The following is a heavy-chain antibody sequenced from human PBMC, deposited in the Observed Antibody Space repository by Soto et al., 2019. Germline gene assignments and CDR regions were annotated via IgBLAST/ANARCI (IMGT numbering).Heavy chain of an antibody. CDR3: ARGGGYCTPTSCAIDS. D-gene: IGHD2-8*01. J-gene: IGHJ4*02. CDR1: RFSFSSYE. CDR2: VSLTGART. V-gene: IGHV3-23*01. Sequence: EVQLLESGGGLVQPGGSLRLSCVASRFSFSSYEISWVRQAAGKGLEWVSRVSLTGARTNYAGSVKGRFTVSRDNFKNTLYLEMDSLRPEDTAIYYCARGGGYCTPTSCAIDSWGRGTPVTVSS.